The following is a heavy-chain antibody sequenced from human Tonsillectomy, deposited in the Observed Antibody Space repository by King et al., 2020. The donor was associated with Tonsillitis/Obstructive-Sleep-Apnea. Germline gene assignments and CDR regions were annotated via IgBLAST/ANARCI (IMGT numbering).Heavy chain of an antibody. D-gene: IGHD3-10*01. V-gene: IGHV1-2*02. CDR2: INPNSGGT. CDR1: GYTFTGYY. CDR3: ARSGLTMVALGY. J-gene: IGHJ4*02. Sequence: QLVQSGAEVKKPGASVKVSCKASGYTFTGYYMHWVRQAPGQGLEWMGWINPNSGGTNYAQKVQGRVTMTRDTSISTGYMELSRLRSDDTAVYYCARSGLTMVALGYWGQGTLVTVSS.